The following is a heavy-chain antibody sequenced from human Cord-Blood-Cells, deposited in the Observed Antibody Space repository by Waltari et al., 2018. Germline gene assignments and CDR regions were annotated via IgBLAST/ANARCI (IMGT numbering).Heavy chain of an antibody. CDR1: GYTFTRYY. CDR2: INPNSGGT. J-gene: IGHJ4*02. D-gene: IGHD1-26*01. V-gene: IGHV1-2*02. CDR3: AREISAGSPNFDY. Sequence: QVQLVQSGAEVKKPGASVKVSCQASGYTFTRYYMHWVRQAPGQGLEWMGWINPNSGGTNYAQKFQGRVTMTRDTSISTAYMELSRLRSDDTAVYYCAREISAGSPNFDYWGQGTLVTVSS.